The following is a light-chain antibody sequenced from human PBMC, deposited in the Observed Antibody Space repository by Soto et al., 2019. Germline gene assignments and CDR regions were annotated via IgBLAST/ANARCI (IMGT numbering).Light chain of an antibody. V-gene: IGLV2-8*01. Sequence: QSVLTQPPSASGSPGQSVTISCTGTSSDVGGYNYVSWYQQHPGKAPKLMIYEVSKRPSGVPDRFSGSKSGNTASLTVSGLQAEDEVDDSCSSYVDSNSFVVFGGGTK. CDR1: SSDVGGYNY. CDR3: SSYVDSNSFVV. J-gene: IGLJ2*01. CDR2: EVS.